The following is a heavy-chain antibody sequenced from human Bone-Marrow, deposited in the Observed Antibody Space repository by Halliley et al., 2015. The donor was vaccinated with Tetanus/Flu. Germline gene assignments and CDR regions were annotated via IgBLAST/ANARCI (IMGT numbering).Heavy chain of an antibody. J-gene: IGHJ4*02. CDR3: ARDPPRVYYSDF. D-gene: IGHD6-13*01. V-gene: IGHV4-59*01. Sequence: EWGGYIQFTGNANYNPSLESRVTISLDASKNQFSLVLRSVAPADPAVYFCARDPPRVYYSDFWGQGTLVPVSS. CDR2: IQFTGNA.